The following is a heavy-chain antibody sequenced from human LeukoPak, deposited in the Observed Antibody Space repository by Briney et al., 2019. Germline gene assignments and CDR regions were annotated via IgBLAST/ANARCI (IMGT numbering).Heavy chain of an antibody. V-gene: IGHV3-11*04. CDR2: ISSSGSTI. Sequence: GGSLRLSCAASGFTFSDYYMSWIRQAPGKGLEWVSYISSSGSTIYYADSVKGRFTISRDNAKNSLYLQMNSLRDEDTAVYYCASTAYYYGSGSYYRDYWGQGTLVTVSS. CDR3: ASTAYYYGSGSYYRDY. D-gene: IGHD3-10*01. CDR1: GFTFSDYY. J-gene: IGHJ4*02.